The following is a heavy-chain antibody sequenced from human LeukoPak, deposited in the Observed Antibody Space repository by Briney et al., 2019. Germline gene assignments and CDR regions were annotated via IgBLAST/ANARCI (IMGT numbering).Heavy chain of an antibody. CDR3: ASARDGSGWYPNYFDY. CDR2: ISAYNGNT. D-gene: IGHD6-19*01. Sequence: ASVKVSCKASGYTFTSYGISWVRQAPGQGLEWMRWISAYNGNTNYAQKLQGRVTMTTDTSTSTAYMELRSLRSDDTAVYYCASARDGSGWYPNYFDYWGQGTLVTVPS. CDR1: GYTFTSYG. V-gene: IGHV1-18*01. J-gene: IGHJ4*02.